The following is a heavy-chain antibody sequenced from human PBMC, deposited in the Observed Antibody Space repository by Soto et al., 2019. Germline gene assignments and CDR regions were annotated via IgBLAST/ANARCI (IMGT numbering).Heavy chain of an antibody. CDR1: GFSFNTSG. J-gene: IGHJ6*02. CDR2: IAFDGSQE. Sequence: QVQLVESGGGVVQPGRALRLSCAASGFSFNTSGMHWVRQAPGKGLEWVAVIAFDGSQEFYGDSVRGRFTISRDNSKNTLFLQMKSLTPEDTAFYYCATKVRVTNYLYYGMDVWGQGTTVTVSS. D-gene: IGHD2-21*02. CDR3: ATKVRVTNYLYYGMDV. V-gene: IGHV3-30*03.